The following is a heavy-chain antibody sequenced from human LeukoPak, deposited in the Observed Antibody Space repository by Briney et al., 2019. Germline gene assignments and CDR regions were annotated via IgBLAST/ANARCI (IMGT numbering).Heavy chain of an antibody. V-gene: IGHV4-34*01. CDR2: INHSGST. J-gene: IGHJ5*02. D-gene: IGHD3-22*01. Sequence: SETLSLTCAVYGGSFSGYYWSWIRQPPVKGLEWIGEINHSGSTNYNPSLKSRVTISVDTSKNQFSLKLSSVTAADTAVYYCARQWLRWGFCWFDPWGQGTLVTVSS. CDR3: ARQWLRWGFCWFDP. CDR1: GGSFSGYY.